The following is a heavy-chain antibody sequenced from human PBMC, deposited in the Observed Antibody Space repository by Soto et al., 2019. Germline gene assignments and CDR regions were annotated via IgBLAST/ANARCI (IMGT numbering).Heavy chain of an antibody. V-gene: IGHV1-46*03. D-gene: IGHD2-2*01. CDR2: INPSGGST. J-gene: IGHJ4*01. CDR1: GYTFTSYY. CDR3: ARDGDTYCSSTSCYAGGDYFDY. Sequence: ASVKVSCKASGYTFTSYYMHWVRQAPGQGLERMGIINPSGGSTSYAQKFQGRVTMTRDTYTSTVYMELSSLRSEDTAVYYCARDGDTYCSSTSCYAGGDYFDYWG.